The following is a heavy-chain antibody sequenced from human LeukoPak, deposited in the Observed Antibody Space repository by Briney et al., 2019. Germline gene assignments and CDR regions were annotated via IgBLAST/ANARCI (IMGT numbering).Heavy chain of an antibody. J-gene: IGHJ4*02. CDR3: ARKLGGAQCGGDCFFDH. D-gene: IGHD2-21*02. CDR1: GFMLSVYY. Sequence: PGGSLRLSCAASGFMLSVYYMSWFRLAPGKGLEWIGYISPTGSYTTYADSVRGRFTISRDNAKNLLFLQMNDLRTEDTAVYYCARKLGGAQCGGDCFFDHWGQGTRVAVSS. CDR2: ISPTGSYT. V-gene: IGHV3-11*03.